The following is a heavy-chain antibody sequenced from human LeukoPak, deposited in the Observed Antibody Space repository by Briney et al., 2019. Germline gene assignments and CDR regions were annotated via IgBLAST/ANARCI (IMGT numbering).Heavy chain of an antibody. CDR1: GYTFTSYG. Sequence: GASVKVSCKASGYTFTSYGICWVRQAPGQGLEWMGWISAYNGNTNYAQKLQGRVTMTTDTSTSTAYMELRSLRSDDTAVYYCARGPDSSGYRHNWFDPWGQGTLVTVSS. V-gene: IGHV1-18*01. CDR3: ARGPDSSGYRHNWFDP. D-gene: IGHD3-22*01. J-gene: IGHJ5*02. CDR2: ISAYNGNT.